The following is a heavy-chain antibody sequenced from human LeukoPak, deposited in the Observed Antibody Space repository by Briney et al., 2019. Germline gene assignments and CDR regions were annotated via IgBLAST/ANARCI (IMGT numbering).Heavy chain of an antibody. CDR1: GYSISSGYY. V-gene: IGHV4-38-2*02. CDR2: IYHSGST. Sequence: ASETLSLTCAVSGYSISSGYYWGWIRQPPGKGLEWIGSIYHSGSTYYNPSLKSRVTMSVDTSKNQFSLKLSSVTAADTAVYYCAREKGPAAGFDDAFDIWGQGTMVTVSS. D-gene: IGHD6-13*01. J-gene: IGHJ3*02. CDR3: AREKGPAAGFDDAFDI.